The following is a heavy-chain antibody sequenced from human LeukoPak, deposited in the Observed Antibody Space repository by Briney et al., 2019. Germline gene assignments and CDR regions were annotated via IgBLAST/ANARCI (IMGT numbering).Heavy chain of an antibody. Sequence: ASVTVSFKASGYTFTNYGITWVRQAPGQGLEYLGWINTDTRNTYYAQNLQGRVTMTTDTSTNTAYMDLRSLRSDDTAVYYCARKIVGVYSYDYWGQGTLVTVSS. CDR2: INTDTRNT. D-gene: IGHD1-26*01. J-gene: IGHJ4*02. CDR1: GYTFTNYG. V-gene: IGHV1-18*01. CDR3: ARKIVGVYSYDY.